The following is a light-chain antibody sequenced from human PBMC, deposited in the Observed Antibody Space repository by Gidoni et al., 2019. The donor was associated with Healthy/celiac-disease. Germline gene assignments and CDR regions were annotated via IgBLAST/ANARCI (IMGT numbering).Light chain of an antibody. CDR1: QSVLYNSNNKNY. J-gene: IGKJ2*01. CDR2: WAS. V-gene: IGKV4-1*01. CDR3: QQYYSAPYT. Sequence: DIVMTHSPDSLAVSLGERATINCKSSQSVLYNSNNKNYLAWYQQKPGQPPKLLIYWASTRESGVPDRFSGSGSGTDFTLTISRLQAEDVVVYYCQQYYSAPYTVGQGTKLEIK.